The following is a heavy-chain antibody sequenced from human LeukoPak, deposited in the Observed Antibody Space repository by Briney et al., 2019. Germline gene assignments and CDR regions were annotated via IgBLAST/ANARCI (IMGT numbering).Heavy chain of an antibody. J-gene: IGHJ4*02. CDR3: ASDTDDYGDY. Sequence: GRSLRLSCAASGSTFSSYAMPWVRQAPGKGLEWVAVISYDGSNKYYADSVKGRFTISRDNSKNTLYLQMNSLRAEDTAVYYCASDTDDYGDYWGQGTLVTVAS. CDR1: GSTFSSYA. CDR2: ISYDGSNK. D-gene: IGHD2-8*02. V-gene: IGHV3-30-3*01.